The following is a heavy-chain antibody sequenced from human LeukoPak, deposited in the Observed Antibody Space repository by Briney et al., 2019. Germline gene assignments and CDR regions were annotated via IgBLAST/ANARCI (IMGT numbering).Heavy chain of an antibody. CDR2: ISGSGSDI. D-gene: IGHD6-6*01. Sequence: GGSLRLSCAASGFTFKTYSMNWVRQAPGKGLEWVSSISGSGSDIYYPDSMKGRFTISRDNAKNTLYMEMNSLRAEDTAVYYCAKGGRGSIATRPDYWGQGTLVTVSS. CDR1: GFTFKTYS. V-gene: IGHV3-21*04. J-gene: IGHJ4*02. CDR3: AKGGRGSIATRPDY.